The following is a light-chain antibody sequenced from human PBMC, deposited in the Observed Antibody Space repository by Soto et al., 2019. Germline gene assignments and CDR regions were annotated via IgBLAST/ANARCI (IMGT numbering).Light chain of an antibody. CDR2: ATS. CDR3: QQSFNTPWT. Sequence: DIQMTQSPSSLSASVGDKVTITCWSSQNINNYLNWYQQKPGKAPKLLIYATSTLQSGVPSRFSGSGSGTDFTLTVSSLQPEDFATYYCQQSFNTPWTLGQGTKVDIK. J-gene: IGKJ1*01. V-gene: IGKV1-39*01. CDR1: QNINNY.